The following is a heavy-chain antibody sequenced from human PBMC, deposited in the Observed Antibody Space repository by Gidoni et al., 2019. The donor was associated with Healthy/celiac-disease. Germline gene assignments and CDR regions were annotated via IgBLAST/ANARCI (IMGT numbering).Heavy chain of an antibody. D-gene: IGHD3-9*01. V-gene: IGHV1-2*02. CDR3: ARENENWLLAMYYFDY. CDR2: GGGT. Sequence: GGGTNYAQKFQGRVTMTRDTSISTAYMELSRLRSDDTAVYYCARENENWLLAMYYFDYWGQGTLVTVSS. J-gene: IGHJ4*02.